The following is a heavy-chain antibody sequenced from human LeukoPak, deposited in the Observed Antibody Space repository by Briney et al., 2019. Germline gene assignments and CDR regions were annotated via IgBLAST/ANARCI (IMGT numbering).Heavy chain of an antibody. CDR2: IKQDGSEK. V-gene: IGHV3-7*01. Sequence: GGSLRLSCAASGFTFSRFWMSWVRQAPGKGLEWVANIKQDGSEKYDVDSVKGRFTISRDNAKNSLYLQMNSLRAEDTAVYYCARMICTSCPYWFDPWGQGTLVTVSS. J-gene: IGHJ5*02. CDR3: ARMICTSCPYWFDP. D-gene: IGHD2-2*01. CDR1: GFTFSRFW.